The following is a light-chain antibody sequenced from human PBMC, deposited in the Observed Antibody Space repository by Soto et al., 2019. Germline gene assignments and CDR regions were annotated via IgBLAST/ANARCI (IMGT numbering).Light chain of an antibody. CDR3: QHRSSWPPT. CDR1: QSVSRY. Sequence: EIVMTQSPVTLSVSPGERATLSCRASQSVSRYLAWYQHKAGQAPRLLIYDASSRATGVPARFIGSGSETDFTLTISSLEPEDFAVYYCQHRSSWPPTFGQGTKVDIK. V-gene: IGKV3-11*01. J-gene: IGKJ1*01. CDR2: DAS.